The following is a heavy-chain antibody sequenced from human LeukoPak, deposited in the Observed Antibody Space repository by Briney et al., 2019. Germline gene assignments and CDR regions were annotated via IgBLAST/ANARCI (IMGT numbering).Heavy chain of an antibody. J-gene: IGHJ5*02. CDR3: ARRIGYCSSTSCYKWFDP. D-gene: IGHD2-2*02. CDR2: IYYSGST. Sequence: SETLSLTCTVSGGSISSSSYYWGWIRQPPGKGLEWIGSIYYSGSTYYNSSLKSRVTISVDPSKNQFSLKLSSVTAADTAVYYCARRIGYCSSTSCYKWFDPWGQGTLVTVSS. CDR1: GGSISSSSYY. V-gene: IGHV4-39*01.